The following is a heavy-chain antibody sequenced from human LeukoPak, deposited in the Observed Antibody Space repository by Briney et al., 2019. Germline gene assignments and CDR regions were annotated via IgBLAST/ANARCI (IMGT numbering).Heavy chain of an antibody. CDR1: GLPFSAYW. CDR2: INHDGTIT. D-gene: IGHD7-27*01. J-gene: IGHJ4*02. CDR3: TRDVWGNSDY. V-gene: IGHV3-74*01. Sequence: QSGGSLRLSCAVSGLPFSAYWMSWIRQVPGEGPVWVARINHDGTITHYADSVKGRFTISRDNGKNILYLQIISLRPEDTAVYYCTRDVWGNSDYWGQGTLVTVSS.